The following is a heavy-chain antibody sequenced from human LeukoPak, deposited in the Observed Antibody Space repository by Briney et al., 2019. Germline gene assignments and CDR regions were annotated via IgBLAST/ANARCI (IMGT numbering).Heavy chain of an antibody. V-gene: IGHV4-59*08. CDR1: GGSISSYY. CDR3: ARLQTYYYDSSGYSQPLYYFDY. D-gene: IGHD3-22*01. Sequence: PSETLSLTCTVSGGSISSYYWSWIRQPPGEGLEWIGYIYYSGSTNYNPSLKSRVTISVDTSKNQFSLKLSSVTAADTAVYYCARLQTYYYDSSGYSQPLYYFDYWGQGTLVTVSS. CDR2: IYYSGST. J-gene: IGHJ4*02.